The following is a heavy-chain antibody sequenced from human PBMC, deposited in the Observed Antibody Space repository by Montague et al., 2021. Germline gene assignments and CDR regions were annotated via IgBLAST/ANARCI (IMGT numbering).Heavy chain of an antibody. CDR1: GASITSNNYY. D-gene: IGHD6-13*01. V-gene: IGHV4-39*07. CDR2: IYYSGNS. Sequence: SETLSLTCTVSGASITSNNYYWGWIRHSPGKGLEWIGSIYYSGNSFYQPSLKSRITMAVDTSKNPFSLKPGAVAAADTAVYYCAGVFSSWYVGWFDPWGQGTLVTVSS. J-gene: IGHJ5*02. CDR3: AGVFSSWYVGWFDP.